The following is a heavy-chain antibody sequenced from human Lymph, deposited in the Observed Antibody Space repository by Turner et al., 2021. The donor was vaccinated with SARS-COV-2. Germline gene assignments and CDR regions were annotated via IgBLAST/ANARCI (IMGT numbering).Heavy chain of an antibody. CDR2: IYPGDSDT. CDR1: GYIFTNYW. V-gene: IGHV5-51*07. J-gene: IGHJ4*02. CDR3: ARREWGGSLGHIDY. D-gene: IGHD3-3*01. Sequence: EVQLVQSGAEVTKPGESLKISCRPSGYIFTNYWLGWVHQMHGKGLEWMVIIYPGDSDTRYSPSFQGQVTISADKSISTAYLQWSSLKASDTAMYYCARREWGGSLGHIDYWGQGTLVTVSS.